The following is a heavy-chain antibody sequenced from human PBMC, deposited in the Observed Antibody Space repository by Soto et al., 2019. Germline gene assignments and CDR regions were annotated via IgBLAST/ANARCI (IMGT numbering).Heavy chain of an antibody. D-gene: IGHD1-1*01. CDR2: ISAFTDYT. V-gene: IGHV1-18*01. CDR3: VHERPRLTQNMDGLF. J-gene: IGHJ4*02. Sequence: QVQMVQSGAEVTKPGASVKVSCQTSGYTFTHHGIRWVRQAPGRGLAWVGWISAFTDYTDYAQKFQGRVTLTTDKPTSTDYMELRNLTSDDTAVYYCVHERPRLTQNMDGLFWGQGTLVTVSS. CDR1: GYTFTHHG.